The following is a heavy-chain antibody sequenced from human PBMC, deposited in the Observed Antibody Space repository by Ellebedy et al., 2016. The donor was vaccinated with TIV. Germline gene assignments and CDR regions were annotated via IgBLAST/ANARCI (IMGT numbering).Heavy chain of an antibody. CDR3: ARGRYYCSSTSCYAPSWFDP. CDR1: GFSFAAYD. CDR2: IKQDGSEK. V-gene: IGHV3-7*01. D-gene: IGHD2-2*01. Sequence: GGSLRLSXAGAGFSFAAYDMHWVRQAPGKGLEWVANIKQDGSEKHYADSVKGRFTISRDNAKNSLYLQMNSLGAEDTAVYFCARGRYYCSSTSCYAPSWFDPWGQGTLVTVSS. J-gene: IGHJ5*02.